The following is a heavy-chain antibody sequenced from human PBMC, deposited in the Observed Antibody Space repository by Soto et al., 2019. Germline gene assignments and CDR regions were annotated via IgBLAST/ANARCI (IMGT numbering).Heavy chain of an antibody. Sequence: GASVKVSCKASGYTFTSYAMHWVRQAPGQRLEWMGWINAGNGNTKYSQKFQGRVTITRDTSASTAYMELSSLRSEDTAVYYCASHRPAMIVVDYDAFDIWGQGTMVTVSS. CDR2: INAGNGNT. D-gene: IGHD3-22*01. CDR1: GYTFTSYA. V-gene: IGHV1-3*01. J-gene: IGHJ3*02. CDR3: ASHRPAMIVVDYDAFDI.